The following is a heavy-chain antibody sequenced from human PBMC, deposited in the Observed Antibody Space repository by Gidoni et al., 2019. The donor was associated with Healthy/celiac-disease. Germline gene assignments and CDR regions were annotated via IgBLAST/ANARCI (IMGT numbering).Heavy chain of an antibody. CDR3: ATLGYGDYPFLEDY. CDR1: GGPFSSYA. CDR2: IIPIFGTA. V-gene: IGHV1-69*01. Sequence: QVQLVQSGAAVKKHGSSVKVSCKASGGPFSSYAILWVRQAHGQGLEWMGGIIPIFGTANYAQKFQGRVTITADESTSTAYMELSSLRSEDTAVYYCATLGYGDYPFLEDYWGQGTLVTVSS. D-gene: IGHD4-17*01. J-gene: IGHJ4*02.